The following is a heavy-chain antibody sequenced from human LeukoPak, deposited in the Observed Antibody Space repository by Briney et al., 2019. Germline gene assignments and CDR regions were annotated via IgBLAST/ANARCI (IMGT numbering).Heavy chain of an antibody. CDR2: IDKKDNLYAT. CDR1: GFTFSGSA. Sequence: GGSLRLSCAASGFTFSGSAVHWVRQSSGKGLEWVGHIDKKDNLYATAYAESVQVRFTISRDDSKDTALLHMDSPKTEDTALYYCTRDRGTYNWFDPWGQGTLVTVSS. V-gene: IGHV3-73*01. D-gene: IGHD2-15*01. J-gene: IGHJ5*02. CDR3: TRDRGTYNWFDP.